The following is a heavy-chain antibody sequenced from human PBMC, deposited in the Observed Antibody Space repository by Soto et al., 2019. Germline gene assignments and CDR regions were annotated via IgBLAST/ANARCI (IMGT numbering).Heavy chain of an antibody. J-gene: IGHJ3*02. CDR2: ISYDGSNK. Sequence: PGGSLRLSCAASGFTFSSYAMHWVRQAPGKGLEWVAVISYDGSNKYYADSVKGRFTISRDNSKNTLYLQMSSLRAEDTAVYYCARDSLERGYDFHIWGQGTMVTVSS. D-gene: IGHD3-3*01. V-gene: IGHV3-30-3*01. CDR1: GFTFSSYA. CDR3: ARDSLERGYDFHI.